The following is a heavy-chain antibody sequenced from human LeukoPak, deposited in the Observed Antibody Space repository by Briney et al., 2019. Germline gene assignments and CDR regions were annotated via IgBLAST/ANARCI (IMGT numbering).Heavy chain of an antibody. CDR1: GFTVSSNY. V-gene: IGHV3-53*01. CDR2: IYSGGST. J-gene: IGHJ3*02. CDR3: ARDRRRAFDI. Sequence: QAGGSLRLSCAASGFTVSSNYMSWVRQAPGKGLEWVSVIYSGGSTYYADSVKGRFTISRDNSKNTLYLQMNSLRAEDTAVYYCARDRRRAFDIWGQGTMVTVSS. D-gene: IGHD5-24*01.